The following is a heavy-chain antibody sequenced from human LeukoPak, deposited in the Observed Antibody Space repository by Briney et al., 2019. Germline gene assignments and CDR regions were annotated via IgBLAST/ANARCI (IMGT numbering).Heavy chain of an antibody. CDR2: IKSKTDGWTT. CDR3: TTHLPYNY. CDR1: GFTFTNAW. Sequence: GGSLRLSCAASGFTFTNAWMSWVRQAPGKGLEWVGRIKSKTDGWTTDYAAPVKGRFTISRDDSKKTLFLQMNSLKTEDTAVYYCTTHLPYNYWGQGTLVTVSS. J-gene: IGHJ4*02. D-gene: IGHD1-14*01. V-gene: IGHV3-15*01.